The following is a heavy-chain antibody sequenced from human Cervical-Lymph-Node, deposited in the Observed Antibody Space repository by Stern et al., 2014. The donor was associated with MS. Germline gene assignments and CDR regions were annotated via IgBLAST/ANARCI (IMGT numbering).Heavy chain of an antibody. D-gene: IGHD6-13*01. CDR2: INPNSGGT. CDR3: ARTGIAAAGRAYYFDY. V-gene: IGHV1-2*04. Sequence: QDQLVQSGAEVKKPGASVKVSCKASGYTFTGYYMHWVRQAPGQGLEWMGWINPNSGGTNYAQKFQGWVTMTRDTSISTAYMELSRLRSDDTAVYYCARTGIAAAGRAYYFDYWGQGTLVTVSS. CDR1: GYTFTGYY. J-gene: IGHJ4*02.